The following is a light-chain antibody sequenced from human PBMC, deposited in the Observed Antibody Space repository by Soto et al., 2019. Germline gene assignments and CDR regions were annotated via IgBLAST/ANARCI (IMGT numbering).Light chain of an antibody. V-gene: IGLV1-40*01. J-gene: IGLJ1*01. CDR1: RSNIGADYD. CDR3: QSYDRSLSGYV. CDR2: DNR. Sequence: QSVLTQPPSVSGAPGQRVTVSCTGSRSNIGADYDVHWYQQLPGTAPKLLVYDNRNRPSGVPDRFSGSKSGTSASLAITGLQAEDEADYYCQSYDRSLSGYVFGTGTKVP.